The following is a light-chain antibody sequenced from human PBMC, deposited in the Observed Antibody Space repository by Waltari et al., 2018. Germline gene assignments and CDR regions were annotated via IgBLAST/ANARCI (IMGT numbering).Light chain of an antibody. Sequence: QSVVTQAPSASGTPGQTVTISCSGSTSNIGSNTVTWYQQVPGTAPKVLVFANYHRPSRVPDRFSACKSGTSASLVISGLQSEDEADYFCATWDDSLIGRVFGGGTKLTVL. V-gene: IGLV1-44*01. CDR3: ATWDDSLIGRV. CDR2: ANY. J-gene: IGLJ3*02. CDR1: TSNIGSNT.